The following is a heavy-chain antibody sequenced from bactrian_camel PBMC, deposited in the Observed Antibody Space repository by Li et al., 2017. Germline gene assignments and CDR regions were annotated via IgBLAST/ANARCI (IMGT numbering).Heavy chain of an antibody. J-gene: IGHJ4*01. D-gene: IGHD7*01. Sequence: HVQLVESGGGLVQPGGSLRLSCTVSGFTSSRAYMSWVRQAPGKGLEWVSSVYSDGSRTYYTDSVKGRFTFSVDNAKNTLSLQMNSLTPEDTAMYYCAAESATPCVANGVWIEYDYNYWGQGTQVTVS. CDR3: AAESATPCVANGVWIEYDYNY. CDR1: GFTSSRAY. CDR2: VYSDGSRT. V-gene: IGHV3-2*01.